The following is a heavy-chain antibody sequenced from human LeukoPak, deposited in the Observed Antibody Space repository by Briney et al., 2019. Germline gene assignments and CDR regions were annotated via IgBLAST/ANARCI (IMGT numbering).Heavy chain of an antibody. V-gene: IGHV4-59*01. CDR1: GGSISSYY. J-gene: IGHJ4*02. Sequence: SETLSLTCTVSGGSISSYYWSWIRQPPGKGLGGIGYIYYSGSTNYNPSLKSRVTISVDTSKNQFSLKLSSVTAADTAVYYCASHSSGWGVVNYWGQGTLATVSS. D-gene: IGHD6-19*01. CDR2: IYYSGST. CDR3: ASHSSGWGVVNY.